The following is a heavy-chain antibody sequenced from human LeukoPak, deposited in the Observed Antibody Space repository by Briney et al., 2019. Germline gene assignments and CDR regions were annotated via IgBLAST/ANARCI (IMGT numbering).Heavy chain of an antibody. CDR2: IYYSGST. J-gene: IGHJ4*02. CDR1: GGSISSSRYS. D-gene: IGHD3-3*01. Sequence: PSETLSLTCTVSGGSISSSRYSWGWIRQPPGKGLEWIGSIYYSGSTYYNPSLKSRVTISVDTSKNQFSLKLSSVTAADTAVYYCAGHPRGDFCDYWGQGTLVTVSS. CDR3: AGHPRGDFCDY. V-gene: IGHV4-39*01.